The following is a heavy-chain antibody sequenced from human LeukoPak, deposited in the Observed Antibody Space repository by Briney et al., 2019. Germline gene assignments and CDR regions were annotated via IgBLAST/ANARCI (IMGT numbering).Heavy chain of an antibody. Sequence: PSETLSLTCTVSGGTISSYYWSWIRQPPGKGLEWIGYIYYSGSTNYNPSLKSRVTISVDTSKNQFSLKLSSVTAADTAVYYCARVSPGVTGDQYYFDYWGQGTLVTVSS. J-gene: IGHJ4*02. V-gene: IGHV4-59*01. D-gene: IGHD7-27*01. CDR3: ARVSPGVTGDQYYFDY. CDR1: GGTISSYY. CDR2: IYYSGST.